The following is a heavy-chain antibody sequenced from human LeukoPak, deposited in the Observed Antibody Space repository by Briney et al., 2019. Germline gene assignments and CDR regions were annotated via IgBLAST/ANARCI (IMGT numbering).Heavy chain of an antibody. J-gene: IGHJ4*02. Sequence: SETLSLTSAVSGGSISSYYWSWIRQPAGKGLEWIGRIYTSGSTNYNPSLKSRVTMSVDTSKNQFSLKLSSVTAADTAVYYCARVRYDYVWGSYPYFDYWGQGTLVTVSS. D-gene: IGHD3-16*02. CDR2: IYTSGST. CDR1: GGSISSYY. V-gene: IGHV4-4*07. CDR3: ARVRYDYVWGSYPYFDY.